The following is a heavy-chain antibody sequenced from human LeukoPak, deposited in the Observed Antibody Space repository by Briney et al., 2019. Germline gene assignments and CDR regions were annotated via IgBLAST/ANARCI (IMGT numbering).Heavy chain of an antibody. CDR3: ARDGLDQQLVQNWFDP. CDR2: IYYSGST. J-gene: IGHJ5*02. CDR1: GGPMSSSSYY. D-gene: IGHD6-13*01. Sequence: KTSETLSLTCSVSGGPMSSSSYYWGWIRQPPGKGLEWIGSIYYSGSTYYNPSLKSRVTISVDTSKNQFSLKLTSVTAADTAVYYCARDGLDQQLVQNWFDPWGQGTLVTVSS. V-gene: IGHV4-39*07.